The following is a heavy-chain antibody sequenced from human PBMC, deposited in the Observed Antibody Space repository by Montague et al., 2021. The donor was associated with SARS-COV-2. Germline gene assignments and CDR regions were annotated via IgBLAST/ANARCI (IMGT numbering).Heavy chain of an antibody. CDR1: GVSVSSNTVA. J-gene: IGHJ4*02. V-gene: IGHV6-1*01. CDR2: TYYRSKWYN. CDR3: ARDPEYSIDY. Sequence: CAISGVSVSSNTVAWNWFRQSPSRGLEWLGRTYYRSKWYNDYAVSMQSRVTINPDTSKNQFSLHVNSVTPEDTAVYYCARDPEYSIDYWGQGLLVTVSS. D-gene: IGHD6-6*01.